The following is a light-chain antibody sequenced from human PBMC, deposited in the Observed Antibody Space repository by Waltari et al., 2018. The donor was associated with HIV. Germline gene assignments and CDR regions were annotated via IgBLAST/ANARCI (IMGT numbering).Light chain of an antibody. V-gene: IGLV1-40*01. CDR2: GNT. J-gene: IGLJ2*01. CDR3: QSYDSSLSGFVV. CDR1: SSNIGAGYD. Sequence: QSVLTQPPSVSGAPGQRVTISCTGSSSNIGAGYDVHWYHQLPGTAPKVIIYGNTNRPAGVPDRFSGSKSGTSASLAITGLQAEDEADYYCQSYDSSLSGFVVFGGGTKVTVL.